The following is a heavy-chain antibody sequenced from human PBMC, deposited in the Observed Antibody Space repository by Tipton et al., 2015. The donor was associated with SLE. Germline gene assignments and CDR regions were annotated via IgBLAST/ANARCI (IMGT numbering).Heavy chain of an antibody. Sequence: SLRLSCAASGFTFSSYWMSWVRQAPGKGLEWVANIKQDGSEKYYVDSVKGRFTISRDNAKNSLYPQMNSLRAEDTAVYYCATPLGYCSGGSCPYNWFDPWGQGTLVTVSS. CDR3: ATPLGYCSGGSCPYNWFDP. D-gene: IGHD2-15*01. V-gene: IGHV3-7*01. CDR1: GFTFSSYW. CDR2: IKQDGSEK. J-gene: IGHJ5*02.